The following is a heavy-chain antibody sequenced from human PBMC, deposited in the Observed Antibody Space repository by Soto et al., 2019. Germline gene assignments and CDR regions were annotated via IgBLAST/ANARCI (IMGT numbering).Heavy chain of an antibody. D-gene: IGHD3-3*01. J-gene: IGHJ6*02. CDR1: GGTFSSYA. CDR2: IIPIFGTA. CDR3: ARVRRFLEWLSPDYYYCYGTDV. V-gene: IGHV1-69*13. Sequence: SVKVSCKASGGTFSSYAISWVRQAPGQGLEWMGGIIPIFGTANSAKKFQARVTITADESTTTAYMELSSLRSEETAVYYCARVRRFLEWLSPDYYYCYGTDVWGQGTTATAS.